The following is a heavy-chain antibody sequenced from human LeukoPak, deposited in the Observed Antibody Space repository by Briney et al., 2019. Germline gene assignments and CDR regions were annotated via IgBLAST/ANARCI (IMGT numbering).Heavy chain of an antibody. CDR2: IYYSGST. Sequence: PSETLSLTCTVSGGSISSYYWSWIRQPPGKGLEWIGYIYYSGSTNYNPSLKSRVTISVDTSKNQFSLKLSSVTAADTAVYYWARKTSYSGYDSGWSAPWGKGTLAPVPS. CDR3: ARKTSYSGYDSGWSAP. D-gene: IGHD5-12*01. V-gene: IGHV4-59*01. CDR1: GGSISSYY. J-gene: IGHJ5*02.